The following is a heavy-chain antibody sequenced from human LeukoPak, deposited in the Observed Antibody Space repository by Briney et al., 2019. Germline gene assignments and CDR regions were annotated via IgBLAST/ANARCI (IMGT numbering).Heavy chain of an antibody. CDR2: IHASGPT. J-gene: IGHJ4*02. CDR3: ARHDAGIAARPFDN. V-gene: IGHV4-4*09. Sequence: SETLSLTCTVSGGSISTYYWSWIRRPPGKGLEWIAYIHASGPTNYNPSLKSRITISVDTSKNQFSLRLSSVTAADTAVYYCARHDAGIAARPFDNWGQGTLVTVSS. D-gene: IGHD6-6*01. CDR1: GGSISTYY.